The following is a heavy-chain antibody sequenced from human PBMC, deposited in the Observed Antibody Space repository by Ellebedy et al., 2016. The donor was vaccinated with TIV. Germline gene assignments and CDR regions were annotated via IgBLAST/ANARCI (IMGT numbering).Heavy chain of an antibody. CDR3: ARDHCGRDWGYFQY. V-gene: IGHV3-30*01. CDR1: GFTFSGYA. CDR2: VPSDGSNR. Sequence: GESLKISCEASGFTFSGYAMHSVRQAPGKGLEWLAVVPSDGSNRDYADSVKGRFTISRDNSQNTVYLKMNTLGAEDTAMYYCARDHCGRDWGYFQYWGPGTLVTVSS. J-gene: IGHJ1*01. D-gene: IGHD2-21*02.